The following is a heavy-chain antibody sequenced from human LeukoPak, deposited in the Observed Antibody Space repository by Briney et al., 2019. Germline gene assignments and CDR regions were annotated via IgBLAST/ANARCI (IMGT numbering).Heavy chain of an antibody. CDR2: IYYSGST. D-gene: IGHD3-22*01. V-gene: IGHV4-59*01. CDR1: GGSISSYY. CDR3: AGSSGCYGEYFQH. J-gene: IGHJ1*01. Sequence: PSETLSLTCTVSGGSISSYYWSWIRQPPGKGLEWIGYIYYSGSTNYNPSLKSRVTISVDTSKNQFSLKLSSVTAADTAVYYCAGSSGCYGEYFQHWGQGTLVTVSS.